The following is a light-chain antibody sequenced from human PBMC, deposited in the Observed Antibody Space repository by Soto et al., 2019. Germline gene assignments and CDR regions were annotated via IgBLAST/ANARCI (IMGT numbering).Light chain of an antibody. CDR2: GAS. Sequence: EIVLTQSPGTLSLSPGERATLSCRASQSVSTYLDWYQQKPGQAPRLLIYGASSRATGIPDRISGSGSGTDFTLTISRLEHEDFAVYYCQQYGTSPPWTFGQGTKVEIK. CDR3: QQYGTSPPWT. V-gene: IGKV3-20*01. J-gene: IGKJ1*01. CDR1: QSVSTY.